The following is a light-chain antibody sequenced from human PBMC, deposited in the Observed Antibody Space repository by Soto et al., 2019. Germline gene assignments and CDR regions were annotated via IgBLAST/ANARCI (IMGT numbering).Light chain of an antibody. CDR2: DAV. V-gene: IGKV3-20*01. J-gene: IGKJ2*01. CDR3: HQYGSSLGT. CDR1: QSVTGTN. Sequence: IVLTQSPVTLSLSPGEGATLSCRASQSVTGTNLAWYKQRAGQAPRLLIYDAVRSATGIPDRFSGSGSVTDFTLTISRLEPEAFAVYYCHQYGSSLGTFGQGTKVEI.